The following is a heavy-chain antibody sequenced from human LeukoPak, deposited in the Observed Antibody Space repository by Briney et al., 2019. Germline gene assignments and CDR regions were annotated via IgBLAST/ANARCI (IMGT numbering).Heavy chain of an antibody. D-gene: IGHD3-10*01. CDR2: INPTGGST. V-gene: IGHV1-46*01. Sequence: ASVKVSCKASGYTFPSYFMHWVRQAPGQGLEWMGIINPTGGSTTYAQKFQGRVTMTRDTSASTAYMELSSLRSEDTAVYYCARSSKIFGELQPWGQGTLVTVSS. J-gene: IGHJ4*02. CDR3: ARSSKIFGELQP. CDR1: GYTFPSYF.